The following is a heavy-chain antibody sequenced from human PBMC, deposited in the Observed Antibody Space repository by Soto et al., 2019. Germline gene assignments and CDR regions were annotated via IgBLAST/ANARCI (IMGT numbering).Heavy chain of an antibody. CDR1: GFTFSSYW. CDR2: INSDGSST. D-gene: IGHD2-2*01. CDR3: ARDTQNPVVPAAIFHSDYYYYGMDV. J-gene: IGHJ6*02. Sequence: GGSLRLSCAASGFTFSSYWMHWVRQAPGKGLVWVSRINSDGSSTSYADSVKGRFTISRDNAKNTLYLQMNSLRAEDTAVYYCARDTQNPVVPAAIFHSDYYYYGMDVWGQGTTVTVSS. V-gene: IGHV3-74*01.